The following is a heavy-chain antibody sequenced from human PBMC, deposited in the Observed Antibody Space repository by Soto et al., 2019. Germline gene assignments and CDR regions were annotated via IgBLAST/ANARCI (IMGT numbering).Heavy chain of an antibody. CDR1: GFTFSSYG. V-gene: IGHV3-30*03. J-gene: IGHJ4*02. D-gene: IGHD3-10*01. CDR2: ISYDGSNK. Sequence: GGSLRLSCAASGFTFSSYGMHWVRQAPGKGLEWVAVISYDGSNKYYADSVKGRFTISRDNSKNTLYLQMNSLRAEDTAVYYCATWFGAIVYRGPAPLVTVSS. CDR3: ATWFGAIVY.